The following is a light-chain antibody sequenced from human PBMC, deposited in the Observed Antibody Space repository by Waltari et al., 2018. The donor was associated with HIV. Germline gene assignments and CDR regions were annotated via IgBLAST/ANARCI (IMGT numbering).Light chain of an antibody. J-gene: IGLJ3*02. CDR1: ASDLSSYDI. Sequence: QSALTQPASVSGSPGQSITVSCSGSASDLSSYDIVSWFQQHPDKAPKLIIFHVNNRPSGISSRFSASKSGRTASLTISGLQPDDEADYFCCAYTSRGTWVFGGGTRVTVL. V-gene: IGLV2-14*03. CDR3: CAYTSRGTWV. CDR2: HVN.